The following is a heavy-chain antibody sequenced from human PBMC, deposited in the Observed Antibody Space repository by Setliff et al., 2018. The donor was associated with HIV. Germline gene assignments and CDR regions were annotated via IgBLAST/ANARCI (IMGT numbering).Heavy chain of an antibody. CDR1: GYIYTNYA. J-gene: IGHJ4*02. D-gene: IGHD3-10*01. Sequence: ASVKVSCKASGYIYTNYAIHWVRQAPGQGLEWMGWINCGNGATKYAQNFQDRFTITTDTSASTVYMELRSLRSEDTAVYYCARDRWFGESAPRLLDYWGPGTQVTVSA. V-gene: IGHV1-3*01. CDR3: ARDRWFGESAPRLLDY. CDR2: INCGNGAT.